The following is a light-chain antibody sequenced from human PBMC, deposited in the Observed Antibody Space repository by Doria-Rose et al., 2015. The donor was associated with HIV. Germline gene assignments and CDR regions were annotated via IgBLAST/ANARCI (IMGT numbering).Light chain of an antibody. CDR2: SAS. CDR1: QRISTY. J-gene: IGKJ3*01. Sequence: DIRVAQTPSLLSASVGDRATITCRASQRISTYLNWYQQKPGKAPKLPIYSASSLQSEVPPRFSGSGSGTDFTLTISSLHPEDFATYYCQQTYSAPLSFGPGIKVDIK. V-gene: IGKV1-39*01. CDR3: QQTYSAPLS.